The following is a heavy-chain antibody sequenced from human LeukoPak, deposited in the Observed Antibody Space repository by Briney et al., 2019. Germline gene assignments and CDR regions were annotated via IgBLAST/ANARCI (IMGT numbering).Heavy chain of an antibody. CDR1: GFTFDDYG. CDR2: INWNGGST. J-gene: IGHJ4*02. V-gene: IGHV3-20*04. CDR3: ARGARGVSGYYFDF. D-gene: IGHD3-10*01. Sequence: GGSLRLSCAASGFTFDDYGMSWVRQAPGKGLEWVSCINWNGGSTGYADSVKGRFTISRDNAKNSLYLQMNSLRAEDTALYYCARGARGVSGYYFDFWGQGTPVTVSS.